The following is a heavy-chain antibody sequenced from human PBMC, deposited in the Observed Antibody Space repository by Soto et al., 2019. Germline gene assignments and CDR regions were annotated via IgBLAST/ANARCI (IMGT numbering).Heavy chain of an antibody. D-gene: IGHD3-9*01. CDR2: ISSSSSTI. V-gene: IGHV3-48*01. Sequence: GGSLRLSCAASGFTFSGYSMNWVRQAPGKGLEWISYISSSSSTIYYADTVKGRFTISRDNAKNTLYLQINSLRAEDTAVYYCARDSMTGLNWFDPWGQGTLVTVS. CDR1: GFTFSGYS. CDR3: ARDSMTGLNWFDP. J-gene: IGHJ5*02.